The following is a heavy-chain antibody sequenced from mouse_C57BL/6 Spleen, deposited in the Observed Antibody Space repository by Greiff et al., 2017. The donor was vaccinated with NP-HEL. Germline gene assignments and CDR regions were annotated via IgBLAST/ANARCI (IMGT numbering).Heavy chain of an antibody. CDR3: ARERDDYDDWFAY. Sequence: QVQLKQSGPELVKPGASVKISCKASGYAFSSSWMNWVKQRPGKGLEWIGRIYPGDGDTNYNGKFKGKATLTADKSSSTAYMQLSSLTSEDSAVYFCARERDDYDDWFAYWGQGTLVTVSA. CDR1: GYAFSSSW. J-gene: IGHJ3*01. V-gene: IGHV1-82*01. CDR2: IYPGDGDT. D-gene: IGHD2-4*01.